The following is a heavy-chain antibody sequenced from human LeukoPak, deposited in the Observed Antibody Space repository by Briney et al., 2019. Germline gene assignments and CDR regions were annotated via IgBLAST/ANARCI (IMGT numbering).Heavy chain of an antibody. Sequence: GGSLRLSCAASGFTFSSYAMHWVRQAPGKGLEYVSAISSNGGSTYYANSVKGRFTISRDNSKNTLHLQMGSLRAEDIAVYYGARAEYVDTAMVYYYYYGMDVWGQGTTVTVSS. CDR2: ISSNGGST. CDR3: ARAEYVDTAMVYYYYYGMDV. D-gene: IGHD5-18*01. CDR1: GFTFSSYA. V-gene: IGHV3-64*01. J-gene: IGHJ6*02.